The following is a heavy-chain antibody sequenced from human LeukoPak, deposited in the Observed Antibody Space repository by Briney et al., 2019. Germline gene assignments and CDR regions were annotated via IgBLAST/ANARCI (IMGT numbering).Heavy chain of an antibody. J-gene: IGHJ3*02. Sequence: ASVKVSCKASGYTFTSYGISWVRQAPGQGLEWMGWISAYNGNTNYAQKLQGRVTTTTDTSTSTAYMELRSLRSDDTAVYYCARDLPQTDAFDIWGQGTMVTVSS. CDR3: ARDLPQTDAFDI. CDR2: ISAYNGNT. V-gene: IGHV1-18*01. CDR1: GYTFTSYG.